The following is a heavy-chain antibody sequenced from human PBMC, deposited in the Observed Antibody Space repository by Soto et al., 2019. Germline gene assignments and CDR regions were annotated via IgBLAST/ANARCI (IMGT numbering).Heavy chain of an antibody. CDR2: ISSSSSYT. D-gene: IGHD3-3*01. V-gene: IGHV3-11*06. CDR1: GFTFSDYY. CDR3: ASWGFWSGYYTSDTYYYGMDV. Sequence: VGSLRLSCAASGFTFSDYYMSWIRQAPVNGLEWVSYISSSSSYTNYADSVKGRFTISRDNAKNSLYLQVNSLRAEDTAVYYCASWGFWSGYYTSDTYYYGMDVWGQGTTVTVSS. J-gene: IGHJ6*02.